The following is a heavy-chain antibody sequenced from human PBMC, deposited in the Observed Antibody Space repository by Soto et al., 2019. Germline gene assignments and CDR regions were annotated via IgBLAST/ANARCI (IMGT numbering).Heavy chain of an antibody. CDR3: ARGSYYSGWV. Sequence: SQTLSLTFVISGDSVSSTSAAWSWIRQSPWRGLEWLGRTYYRSKWYSDYAVSVKSRITINPDTSKNQFSLQLNSVTPEDTAVYYCARGSYYSGWVWGQGTLVTVSS. J-gene: IGHJ4*02. CDR2: TYYRSKWYS. CDR1: GDSVSSTSAA. D-gene: IGHD6-19*01. V-gene: IGHV6-1*01.